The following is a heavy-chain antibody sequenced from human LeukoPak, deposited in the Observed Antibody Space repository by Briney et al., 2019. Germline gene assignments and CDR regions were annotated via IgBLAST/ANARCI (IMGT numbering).Heavy chain of an antibody. J-gene: IGHJ4*02. CDR2: LSRSGSTT. Sequence: PGGSLRLSCAASGFNFSDYYMSWIRQAPGKGLEWVSYLSRSGSTTKYADSVKGRFTISRDNAKNSLYLQVNSLRAEDTAVYYCARASVNYYDSSGYWAFDYWGQGTLVTVSS. V-gene: IGHV3-11*04. D-gene: IGHD3-22*01. CDR1: GFNFSDYY. CDR3: ARASVNYYDSSGYWAFDY.